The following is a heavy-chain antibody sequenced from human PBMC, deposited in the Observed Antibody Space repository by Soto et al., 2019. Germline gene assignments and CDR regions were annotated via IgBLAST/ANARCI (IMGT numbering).Heavy chain of an antibody. Sequence: ASVKVSCKASGYAFTRYYMHWVRQAPGQGLEWMGIINPSGGSTSYAQKFQGRVTMTRDTSTSTVYMELSSLRSEDTAVYYCARDLFPITRKETGMYVWGQGTTVTVSS. D-gene: IGHD3-10*01. CDR1: GYAFTRYY. J-gene: IGHJ6*02. V-gene: IGHV1-46*01. CDR2: INPSGGST. CDR3: ARDLFPITRKETGMYV.